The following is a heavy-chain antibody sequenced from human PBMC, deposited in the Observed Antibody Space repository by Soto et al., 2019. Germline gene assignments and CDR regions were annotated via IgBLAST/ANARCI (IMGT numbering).Heavy chain of an antibody. CDR3: VRDLVGSGWLYYYGMDV. Sequence: GGSLRLSCTVSGVTVRSNDMHWVRQAPVKGLEWVSVIYSGGSTYYSDSVKGRFTISRDNSKNTLYLQMNSLRAEDTAVYYCVRDLVGSGWLYYYGMDVWGQGTTVTVSS. J-gene: IGHJ6*02. CDR2: IYSGGST. CDR1: GVTVRSND. V-gene: IGHV3-53*01. D-gene: IGHD6-19*01.